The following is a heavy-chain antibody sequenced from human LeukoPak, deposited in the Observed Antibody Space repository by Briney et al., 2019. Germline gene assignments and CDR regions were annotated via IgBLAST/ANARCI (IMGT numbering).Heavy chain of an antibody. D-gene: IGHD6-19*01. J-gene: IGHJ4*02. CDR1: GGSISSGGYY. V-gene: IGHV4-61*08. Sequence: SQTLSLTCTVSGGSISSGGYYWSWIRQPPGKGLEWIGYIYYSGSTNYNPSLKSRVTISVDTSKNQFSLKLSSVTAADTAVYYCATQTATGYSSGWSTRIDYWGQGTLVTVSS. CDR3: ATQTATGYSSGWSTRIDY. CDR2: IYYSGST.